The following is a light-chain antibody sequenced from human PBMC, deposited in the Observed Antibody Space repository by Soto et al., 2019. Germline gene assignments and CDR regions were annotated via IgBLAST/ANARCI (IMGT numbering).Light chain of an antibody. V-gene: IGKV3-15*01. CDR3: QQYNNWPLT. Sequence: EIVMTPSPATLSVSPGERATLSCRASQSVSSNLAWYQQKPGQAPRLLIYGASTRATGIPARFSGGGSGTEFTLTISSLQSEDFAVYYCQQYNNWPLTFGGGTKVDIK. CDR2: GAS. J-gene: IGKJ4*01. CDR1: QSVSSN.